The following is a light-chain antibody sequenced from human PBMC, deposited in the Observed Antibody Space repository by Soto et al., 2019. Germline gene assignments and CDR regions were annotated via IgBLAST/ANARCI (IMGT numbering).Light chain of an antibody. CDR1: QTIDVY. J-gene: IGKJ1*01. CDR3: QQSYMTPRT. CDR2: AAS. Sequence: DIQLTQSPSSLSASVGDRVSITCRASQTIDVYLNWYLQKPGRAPQLLIYAASKLQGGVPSRFSGSASGTDFTLIISSLQPDESGTYFCQQSYMTPRTFGQGTKVEI. V-gene: IGKV1-39*01.